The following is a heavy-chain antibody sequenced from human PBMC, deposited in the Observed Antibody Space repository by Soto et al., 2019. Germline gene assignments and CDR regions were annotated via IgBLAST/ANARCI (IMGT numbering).Heavy chain of an antibody. D-gene: IGHD2-2*01. Sequence: QVQLVESGGGVVQPGRSLRLSCAASGFTFSRYGMHWVRQSPGRGLAWVAVIWSDGSDEYNADSVKGRFTISRDNSENTLSLQMNSLRAEDTAVYYCSRSPGLSCSSSSCPYWYFDLWGRGTLVTVSS. J-gene: IGHJ2*01. CDR3: SRSPGLSCSSSSCPYWYFDL. CDR1: GFTFSRYG. V-gene: IGHV3-33*01. CDR2: IWSDGSDE.